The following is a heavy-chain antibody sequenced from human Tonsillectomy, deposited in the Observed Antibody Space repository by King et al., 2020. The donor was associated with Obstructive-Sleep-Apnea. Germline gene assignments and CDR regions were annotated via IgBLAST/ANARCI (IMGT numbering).Heavy chain of an antibody. CDR3: AGSRGYDAPYWFDP. D-gene: IGHD5-12*01. CDR1: GDSVSSNSAA. V-gene: IGHV6-1*01. Sequence: VQLQQSGPGLVKPSQTLSLTCAISGDSVSSNSAAWNWIRQSPSRGLEWLVRTYYRAKRYTDFAFSVKSRITINPDKAQNQFSLQLNSVTPEDTAVYYCAGSRGYDAPYWFDPWGQGTLVTVSS. CDR2: TYYRAKRYT. J-gene: IGHJ5*02.